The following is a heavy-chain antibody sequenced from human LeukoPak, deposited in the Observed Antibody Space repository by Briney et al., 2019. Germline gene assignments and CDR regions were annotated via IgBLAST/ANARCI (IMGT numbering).Heavy chain of an antibody. V-gene: IGHV3-48*04. J-gene: IGHJ4*02. CDR2: ISSSSSTI. CDR3: ARKKYCGGDCYSYD. D-gene: IGHD2-21*02. Sequence: GGSLRLSCAASGFTFSSYSMNWVRQAPGKGLEWVSYISSSSSTIYYADSVKGRFTISRDNAKNSLYLQMNSLRAEDTAVYYCARKKYCGGDCYSYDWGQGTLVTVSS. CDR1: GFTFSSYS.